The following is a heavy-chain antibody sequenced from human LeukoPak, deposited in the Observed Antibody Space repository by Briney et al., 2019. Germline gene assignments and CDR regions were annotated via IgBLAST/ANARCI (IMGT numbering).Heavy chain of an antibody. CDR2: ISFDGNNK. V-gene: IGHV3-30*03. D-gene: IGHD3-10*01. Sequence: GGSLRLSCAASGFDFRNYGIHWVRQAPGKGLDWVAVISFDGNNKYYGDSVKGRFTISRDNSKNTVYLQMNSLRAEDTAVYYCARGGKELWFGTYYFDFWGQGTLVTVSS. J-gene: IGHJ4*02. CDR3: ARGGKELWFGTYYFDF. CDR1: GFDFRNYG.